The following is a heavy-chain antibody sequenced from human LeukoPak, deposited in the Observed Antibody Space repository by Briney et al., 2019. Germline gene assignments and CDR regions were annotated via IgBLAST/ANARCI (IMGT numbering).Heavy chain of an antibody. CDR3: ARAGSPSQWLVGPHGYFDL. J-gene: IGHJ2*01. D-gene: IGHD6-19*01. CDR2: IIPIFGTA. V-gene: IGHV1-69*13. Sequence: SVKVSCKASGGTFSSYAISWVRQAPGQGLEWMGGIIPIFGTANYAQKFQGRVTITADESTSTAYMELSSLRSEDTAVYYCARAGSPSQWLVGPHGYFDLWGRGTLVTVSS. CDR1: GGTFSSYA.